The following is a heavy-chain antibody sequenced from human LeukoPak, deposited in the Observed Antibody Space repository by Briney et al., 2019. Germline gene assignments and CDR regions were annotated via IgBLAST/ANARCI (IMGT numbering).Heavy chain of an antibody. CDR1: GGSFTGYY. CDR2: INHSGST. Sequence: SETLSVTCAVYGGSFTGYYWSWIRQPRGKGLEWIGEINHSGSTNYNPSLKSRVTISVDTSKNQFSLKLSSVTAADTAVYYCARGGPQLGNYFDYWGQGTLVTVSS. D-gene: IGHD7-27*01. CDR3: ARGGPQLGNYFDY. J-gene: IGHJ4*02. V-gene: IGHV4-34*01.